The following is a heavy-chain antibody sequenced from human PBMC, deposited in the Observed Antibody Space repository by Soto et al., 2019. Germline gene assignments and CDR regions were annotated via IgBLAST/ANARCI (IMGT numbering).Heavy chain of an antibody. CDR2: ISWNSGSI. V-gene: IGHV3-9*01. J-gene: IGHJ4*02. CDR1: GFTFDDYA. D-gene: IGHD3-22*01. CDR3: AKVVYYYDSSGFLDY. Sequence: SLRLSCAASGFTFDDYAMHWVRQAPVKGLERVSGISWNSGSIGYADSVKVRFTISRDNAKNSLYLQMNSLRAEDTAVYYCAKVVYYYDSSGFLDYWGQGTLVTVSS.